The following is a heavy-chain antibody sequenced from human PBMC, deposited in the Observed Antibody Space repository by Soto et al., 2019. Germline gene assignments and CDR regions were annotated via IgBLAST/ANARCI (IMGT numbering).Heavy chain of an antibody. CDR2: IYYSGTT. CDR3: ASKRYCSGGSCYDDY. CDR1: GGSIRSSSYY. J-gene: IGHJ4*02. Sequence: SETLSLTSTVSGGSIRSSSYYWGRIRQPPGKGLEWIGSIYYSGTTYYNPSLKSRVTISVDTSKNHFSLKLNSVTAADTAVYYCASKRYCSGGSCYDDYWGQGTLVTVSS. D-gene: IGHD2-15*01. V-gene: IGHV4-39*01.